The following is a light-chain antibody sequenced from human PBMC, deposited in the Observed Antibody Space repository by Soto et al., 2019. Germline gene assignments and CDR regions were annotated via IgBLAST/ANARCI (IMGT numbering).Light chain of an antibody. CDR1: SSDIGDYNY. CDR3: SSYTGGSTVV. V-gene: IGLV2-14*01. CDR2: DVS. J-gene: IGLJ2*01. Sequence: QSALTQPASVSGSPGQSIAISCTGSSSDIGDYNYVSWYQQHPGKAPKLMIFDVSNRPSGVSNCFSGSMSGNTASLTISGLQPEDEADYYCSSYTGGSTVVFGGGTKLTVL.